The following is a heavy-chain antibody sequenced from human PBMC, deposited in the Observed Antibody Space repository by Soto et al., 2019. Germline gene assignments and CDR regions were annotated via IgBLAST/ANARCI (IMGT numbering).Heavy chain of an antibody. D-gene: IGHD7-27*01. J-gene: IGHJ3*02. CDR3: ARLWGLDAFDI. Sequence: SETLSLTCTVSGGSISSYYWSWIRQPPGKGLEWIGYIYNSGSTNYSPSLKSRVTISVDTSKNQFSLKLSSVTAADTAVYYCARLWGLDAFDIWGQGAMVTVSS. CDR1: GGSISSYY. V-gene: IGHV4-59*08. CDR2: IYNSGST.